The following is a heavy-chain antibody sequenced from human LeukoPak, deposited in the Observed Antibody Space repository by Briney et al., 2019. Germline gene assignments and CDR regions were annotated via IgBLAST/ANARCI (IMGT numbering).Heavy chain of an antibody. CDR2: IYTSGST. V-gene: IGHV4-4*07. CDR3: ASSELRYFDWHHYYFDY. D-gene: IGHD3-9*01. Sequence: PSETLSLTCTVSGGFISSYYWSWIRQPAGKGLEWIGRIYTSGSTNYNPSLKSRVTMSVDTSKNQFSLKLSSVTAADTAVYYCASSELRYFDWHHYYFDYWGQGTLVTVSS. CDR1: GGFISSYY. J-gene: IGHJ4*02.